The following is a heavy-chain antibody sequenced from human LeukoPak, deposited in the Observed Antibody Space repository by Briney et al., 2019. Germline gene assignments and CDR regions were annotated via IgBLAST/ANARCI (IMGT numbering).Heavy chain of an antibody. D-gene: IGHD2-15*01. CDR3: ARGYCSGGSCYSRGGYFDY. CDR2: IYYSGST. CDR1: GGSLSSSSYY. Sequence: SETLSLTCTVSGGSLSSSSYYWAWIRQPPGKGLEWIGSIYYSGSTYYNPSLKSRVTISVDTSKNQFSLKLSSVTAADTAVYYCARGYCSGGSCYSRGGYFDYWGQGTLVTVSS. J-gene: IGHJ4*02. V-gene: IGHV4-39*01.